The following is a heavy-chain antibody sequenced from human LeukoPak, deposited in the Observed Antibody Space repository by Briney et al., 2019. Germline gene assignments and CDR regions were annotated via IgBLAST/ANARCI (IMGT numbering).Heavy chain of an antibody. J-gene: IGHJ3*02. CDR1: GFTFSSYG. V-gene: IGHV3-23*01. CDR3: ASIVGATTLGQGAFDI. D-gene: IGHD1-26*01. CDR2: ISGSGGST. Sequence: PGGSLRLSCAASGFTFSSYGMSWVRQAPGKGLEWVSAISGSGGSTYYADSVKGRFTISRDNAKNSLYLQMNSLRAEDTAVYYCASIVGATTLGQGAFDIWGQGTMVTVSS.